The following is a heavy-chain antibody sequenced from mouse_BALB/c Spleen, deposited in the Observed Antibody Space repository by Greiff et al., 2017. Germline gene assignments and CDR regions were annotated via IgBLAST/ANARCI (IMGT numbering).Heavy chain of an antibody. D-gene: IGHD1-2*01. J-gene: IGHJ3*01. Sequence: EVKLVESGGGLVQPGGSRKLSCAASGFTFSSFGMHWVRQAPEKGLEWVAYISSGSSTIYYADTVKGRFTISRDNPKNTLFLQMTSLRSEDTAMYYCASNYGFAYWGQGTLVTVSA. CDR2: ISSGSSTI. CDR1: GFTFSSFG. V-gene: IGHV5-17*02. CDR3: ASNYGFAY.